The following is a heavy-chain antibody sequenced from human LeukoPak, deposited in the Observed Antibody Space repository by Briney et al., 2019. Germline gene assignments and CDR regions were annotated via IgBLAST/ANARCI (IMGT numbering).Heavy chain of an antibody. CDR3: ARDSVVVPAAAYYYYMDV. CDR2: ISAYNGNT. V-gene: IGHV1-18*01. CDR1: GYTFTSYG. J-gene: IGHJ6*03. D-gene: IGHD2-2*01. Sequence: ASVTVSCKASGYTFTSYGITWVRQAPGQGLEWMGWISAYNGNTKYAQKLQGRVTMTTDTSTSTAYMEVRSLRSDDTAVYYCARDSVVVPAAAYYYYMDVWGKGTTVTVSS.